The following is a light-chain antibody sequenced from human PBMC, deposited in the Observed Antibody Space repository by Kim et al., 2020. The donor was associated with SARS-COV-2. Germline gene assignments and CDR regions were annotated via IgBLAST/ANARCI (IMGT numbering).Light chain of an antibody. CDR2: GKY. J-gene: IGLJ2*01. CDR1: SLRSYY. V-gene: IGLV3-19*01. CDR3: NSRDSNGNVV. Sequence: SSELTQDPAVSVALGQTVRITCQGDSLRSYYATWYQQQPGQAPILVIYGKYNRPSGIPDRFSGSSSGNTASLTITGTQAGDEADYYCNSRDSNGNVVFGGGTQLTVL.